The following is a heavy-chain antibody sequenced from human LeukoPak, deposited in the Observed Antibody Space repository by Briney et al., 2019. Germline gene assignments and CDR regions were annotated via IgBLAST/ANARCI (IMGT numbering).Heavy chain of an antibody. J-gene: IGHJ3*01. CDR3: ARGGGVQYFLMAFDV. D-gene: IGHD2-21*01. Sequence: GGSLRLSCAASGFTFSNYEMNWVRQAPGKGLEWVSYIHSSGSTIFYADSVKGRFTISRDNAKNSLYVQMNSLRAEGTAVYYCARGGGVQYFLMAFDVWGLETLVTVSS. CDR2: IHSSGSTI. V-gene: IGHV3-48*03. CDR1: GFTFSNYE.